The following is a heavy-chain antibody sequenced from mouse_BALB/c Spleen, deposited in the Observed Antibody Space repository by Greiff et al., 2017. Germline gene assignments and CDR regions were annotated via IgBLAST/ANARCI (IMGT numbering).Heavy chain of an antibody. J-gene: IGHJ3*01. Sequence: EVHLVESGGGLVKPGGSLKLSCAASGFTFSSYAMSWVRQTPEKRLEWVASISSGGSTYYPDSVKGRFTISRDNARNILYLQMSSLRSEETAMYYCAREADYYGSPLAYWGQGTLVTVSA. CDR2: ISSGGST. D-gene: IGHD1-1*01. CDR3: AREADYYGSPLAY. CDR1: GFTFSSYA. V-gene: IGHV5-6-5*01.